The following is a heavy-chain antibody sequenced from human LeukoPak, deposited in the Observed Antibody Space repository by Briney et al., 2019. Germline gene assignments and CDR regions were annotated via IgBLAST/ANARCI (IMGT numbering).Heavy chain of an antibody. CDR2: INPNSGGT. CDR3: ARDHLAVAGPNDY. D-gene: IGHD6-19*01. V-gene: IGHV1-2*02. CDR1: GYTFTGYY. Sequence: ASVKVSCKASGYTFTGYYMHWVRQAPGQGLEWMGWINPNSGGTNYAQKFQGRVTMTRDTSISTAYMELRSLRSDDTAVYYCARDHLAVAGPNDYWGQGTLVTVSS. J-gene: IGHJ4*02.